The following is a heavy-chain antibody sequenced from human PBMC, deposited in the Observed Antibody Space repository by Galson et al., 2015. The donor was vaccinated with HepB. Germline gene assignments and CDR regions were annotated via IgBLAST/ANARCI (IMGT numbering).Heavy chain of an antibody. CDR3: AGKGYCSDGACYGFEF. CDR2: IYPGDSDT. J-gene: IGHJ4*02. Sequence: QSGAEVKKPGESLKISCETSGYSFTGYWIGWVRQVPGKGLEWMGIIYPGDSDTRYSPSFQGQVTMSIDKSISTAYLHWSSLKASATAIYYCAGKGYCSDGACYGFEFWGQGTLVTVAS. D-gene: IGHD2-15*01. V-gene: IGHV5-51*03. CDR1: GYSFTGYW.